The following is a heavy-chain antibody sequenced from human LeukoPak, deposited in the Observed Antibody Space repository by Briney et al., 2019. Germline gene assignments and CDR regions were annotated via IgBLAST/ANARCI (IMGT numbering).Heavy chain of an antibody. CDR2: IIPIFGTA. D-gene: IGHD5-18*01. CDR3: AREELNTAMVPDYMDV. J-gene: IGHJ6*03. Sequence: SVTVSCKASGGTFSSYAISWVRQAPGQGLGWMGGIIPIFGTANYAQKFQGRVTITTDESTSTAYMELSSLRSEDTAVYYCAREELNTAMVPDYMDVWGKGTTVTVSS. CDR1: GGTFSSYA. V-gene: IGHV1-69*05.